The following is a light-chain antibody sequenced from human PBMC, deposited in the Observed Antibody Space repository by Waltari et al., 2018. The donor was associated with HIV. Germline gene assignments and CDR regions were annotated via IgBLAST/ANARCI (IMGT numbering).Light chain of an antibody. J-gene: IGLJ3*02. Sequence: QSVLTQPPSLSAAPGHKINISCSGGGSNIGSRTVHWYQQLPSRAPKLIVDTDHRRPSVVPDRFPASKSGTSASLFISKLQAADEATYYWAAWDDSLSGLVFGGGT. CDR2: TDH. V-gene: IGLV1-44*01. CDR3: AAWDDSLSGLV. CDR1: GSNIGSRT.